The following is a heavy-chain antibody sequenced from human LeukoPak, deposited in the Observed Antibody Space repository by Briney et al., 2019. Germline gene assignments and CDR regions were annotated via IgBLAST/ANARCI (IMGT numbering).Heavy chain of an antibody. CDR1: GYSFSSHW. Sequence: GESLKISCKGSGYSFSSHWIAWVRQMPGKGLEWMGIIHPGDSDTRYSPSFQGQVTISADKSISTAYLQWSSLKASDTAMYYCARSGTVTYNWFDPWGQGTLVTVSS. CDR2: IHPGDSDT. J-gene: IGHJ5*02. V-gene: IGHV5-51*01. CDR3: ARSGTVTYNWFDP. D-gene: IGHD4-17*01.